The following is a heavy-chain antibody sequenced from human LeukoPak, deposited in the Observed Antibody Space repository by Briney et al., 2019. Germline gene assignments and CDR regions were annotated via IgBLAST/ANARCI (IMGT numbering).Heavy chain of an antibody. CDR3: VRSRYCSVGRCYSDY. J-gene: IGHJ4*02. D-gene: IGHD2-15*01. CDR1: GFTFSNYW. V-gene: IGHV3-7*04. CDR2: IKLDGSEK. Sequence: PGGSLRLSCAASGFTFSNYWMNWVRQAPGKGLEWVANIKLDGSEKYYVDSVKGRFTISRDNAKNSLYLQMNSLRAEDTSVYYCVRSRYCSVGRCYSDYWGQGTLVTVSS.